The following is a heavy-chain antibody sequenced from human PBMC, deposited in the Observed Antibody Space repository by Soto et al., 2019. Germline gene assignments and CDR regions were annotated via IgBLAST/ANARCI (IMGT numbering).Heavy chain of an antibody. V-gene: IGHV1-18*01. CDR1: GYTFTSYG. CDR2: ISAYNGNT. D-gene: IGHD4-17*01. J-gene: IGHJ4*02. Sequence: QVQLVQSGAEVKKPGASVKVSCKASGYTFTSYGISWVRQAPGQGLEWMGWISAYNGNTNYAQKLQGRVTMTTDTATGTADMELRSRRSDDTAVYFCARERGYGDYVSGYWGQGTLVTVSS. CDR3: ARERGYGDYVSGY.